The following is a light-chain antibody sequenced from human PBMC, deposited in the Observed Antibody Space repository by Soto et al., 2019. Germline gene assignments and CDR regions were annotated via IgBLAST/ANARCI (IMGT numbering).Light chain of an antibody. V-gene: IGKV3-15*01. Sequence: EIVLTQSPGILSLSPGERATLSCRASQSVSNDFLAWYQQKPGQSPRLLMFDASTRATGIPARFSGSGSGTEFTLTISNLQSEDFAVYYCHQYNKWHPITFGQGTRLEIK. J-gene: IGKJ5*01. CDR3: HQYNKWHPIT. CDR1: QSVSNDF. CDR2: DAS.